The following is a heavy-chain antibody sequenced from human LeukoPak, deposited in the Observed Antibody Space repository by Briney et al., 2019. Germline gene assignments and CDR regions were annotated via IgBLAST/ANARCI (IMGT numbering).Heavy chain of an antibody. CDR2: IYYSGST. CDR3: ARVAVAGTRLYGLDV. V-gene: IGHV4-31*03. J-gene: IGHJ6*02. Sequence: SETLSLTCTVSGGSISSGGYYWSWIRRHPGKGLEWIGYIYYSGSTYYNPSLKSRVTKSVDTSKNQFSLKLSSVTAADTAVYYCARVAVAGTRLYGLDVWGQGTTVTVSS. D-gene: IGHD6-19*01. CDR1: GGSISSGGYY.